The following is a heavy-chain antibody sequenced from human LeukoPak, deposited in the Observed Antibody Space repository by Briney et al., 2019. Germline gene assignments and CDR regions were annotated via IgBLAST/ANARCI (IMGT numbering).Heavy chain of an antibody. CDR3: AKDLGYCSGGSCYELDY. J-gene: IGHJ4*02. V-gene: IGHV3-23*01. Sequence: PGGSLRLSCAASGVTFSSYAMSWVRQAPGKGLEWVSAISGSGGSTYYADSVKGRFTISRDNSKNTLYLQMNSLRAEDTAEYYCAKDLGYCSGGSCYELDYWGQGTLVTVSS. D-gene: IGHD2-15*01. CDR1: GVTFSSYA. CDR2: ISGSGGST.